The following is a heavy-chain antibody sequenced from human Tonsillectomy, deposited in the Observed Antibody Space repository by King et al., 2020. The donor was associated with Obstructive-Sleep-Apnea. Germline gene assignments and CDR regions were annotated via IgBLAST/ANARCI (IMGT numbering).Heavy chain of an antibody. CDR1: GYTFTGYY. Sequence: VQLVQSGAEVKKPGASVKVSCKASGYTFTGYYMHWVRQAPGQGLEWMGRINPNSGGPNYAQKFQGRVTMTRDTSISTAYMELSRLRSDDTVVYYCAREYYYGSGSYSYFDYWGQGTLVTVSS. J-gene: IGHJ4*02. CDR3: AREYYYGSGSYSYFDY. CDR2: INPNSGGP. D-gene: IGHD3-10*01. V-gene: IGHV1-2*05.